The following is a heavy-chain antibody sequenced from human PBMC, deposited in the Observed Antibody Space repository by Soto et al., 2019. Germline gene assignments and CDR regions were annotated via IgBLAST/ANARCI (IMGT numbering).Heavy chain of an antibody. CDR1: GFNFISYG. Sequence: QVQLVASGGGVVQPGRSLRLSCEASGFNFISYGMNWFRQAPGKGLEWLAVMSYDGRDKYYADSVRGRFTISRDNSKNTVYLQLNSLRVEDTAVYYCAKARSGSWHEGYYFDNWGQGTLVTVSS. D-gene: IGHD2-15*01. V-gene: IGHV3-30*18. J-gene: IGHJ4*02. CDR3: AKARSGSWHEGYYFDN. CDR2: MSYDGRDK.